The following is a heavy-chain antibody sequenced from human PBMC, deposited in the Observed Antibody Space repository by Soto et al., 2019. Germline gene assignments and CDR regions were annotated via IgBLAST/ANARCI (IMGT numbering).Heavy chain of an antibody. CDR3: AKWLTGATYFGMDV. CDR2: ISGRGVNT. CDR1: GFTFRSYA. V-gene: IGHV3-23*01. Sequence: EVQLLESGGGLVPPGGYLSLSCAASGFTFRSYAMSWVRQAPGKGLEWVSAISGRGVNTYYADSVKARFTISRDNSKNTLDLQMHSLRSEATAVYYWAKWLTGATYFGMDVWGQGTTVTVSS. J-gene: IGHJ6*02. D-gene: IGHD7-27*01.